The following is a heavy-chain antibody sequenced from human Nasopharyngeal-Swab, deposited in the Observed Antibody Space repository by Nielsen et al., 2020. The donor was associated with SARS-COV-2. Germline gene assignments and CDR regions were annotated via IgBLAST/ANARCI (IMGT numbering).Heavy chain of an antibody. V-gene: IGHV3-48*03. Sequence: LKISCAASGFTFSAYDMNWVRQAPGKGLEWVSYISSTGSNITYADSVKGRVTISRDNAKHSLYLQMNSLTAEDTAMYYCSQDRDSGDVYRHQDHYYGMDVWGQGTSVTVS. CDR3: SQDRDSGDVYRHQDHYYGMDV. J-gene: IGHJ6*02. CDR1: GFTFSAYD. D-gene: IGHD5-12*01. CDR2: ISSTGSNI.